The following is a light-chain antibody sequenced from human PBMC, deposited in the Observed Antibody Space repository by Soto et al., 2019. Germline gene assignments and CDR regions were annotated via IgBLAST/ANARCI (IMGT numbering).Light chain of an antibody. V-gene: IGLV2-11*01. CDR1: SSDVGRYNY. J-gene: IGLJ1*01. CDR3: CSFGGSYTGV. CDR2: DVS. Sequence: QSVLTQPLSVSGSPGQSVSISCTGTSSDVGRYNYVSWYQQHPGKAPKLMIYDVSERPSGVPDRFSGSKSGNTASLTITGLQGEDEADYYCCSFGGSYTGVFGTGTKVTVL.